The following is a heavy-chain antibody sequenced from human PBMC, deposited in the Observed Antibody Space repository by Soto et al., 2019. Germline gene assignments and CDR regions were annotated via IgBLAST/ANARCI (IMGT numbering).Heavy chain of an antibody. CDR1: DVSISSTDC. CDR3: ARGHTYTWHY. CDR2: IYLHGTT. J-gene: IGHJ4*02. D-gene: IGHD1-20*01. Sequence: SETLSLTCTVSDVSISSTDCCWSWVRQPPGKGLEWIGEIYLHGTTKYSPSLESRVTVSADTSNNQFSLRLSSVTAADTAVYCCARGHTYTWHYWSQGTLVTVSS. V-gene: IGHV4-4*01.